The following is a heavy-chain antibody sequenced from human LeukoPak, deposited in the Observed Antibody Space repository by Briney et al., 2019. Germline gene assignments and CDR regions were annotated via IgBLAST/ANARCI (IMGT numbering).Heavy chain of an antibody. CDR3: AKDMGFSSSWYYFDY. CDR1: GFTFSSYG. J-gene: IGHJ4*02. CDR2: IRYDGSNK. V-gene: IGHV3-30*02. Sequence: PGGSLRPSCAASGFTFSSYGMHWVRQAPGKGLEWVAFIRYDGSNKYYADSVKGRFTISRDNSKNTLYLQMNSLRAEDTAVYYCAKDMGFSSSWYYFDYWGQGTLVTVSS. D-gene: IGHD6-13*01.